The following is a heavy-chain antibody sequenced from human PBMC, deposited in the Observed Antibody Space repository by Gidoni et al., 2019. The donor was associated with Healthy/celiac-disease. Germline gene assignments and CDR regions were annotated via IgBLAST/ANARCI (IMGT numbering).Heavy chain of an antibody. CDR3: AREGTYDSSGYHYGMDV. V-gene: IGHV4-4*07. CDR2: IYTSGST. J-gene: IGHJ6*02. D-gene: IGHD3-22*01. CDR1: GGSLSRYY. Sequence: QVQLQESGPGLVKPSETLSLTCTVSGGSLSRYYWSWIRQPAGKGLEWIGRIYTSGSTNYNPSLKSRVTMSVDTSKNQFSLKLSSVTAADTAVYYCAREGTYDSSGYHYGMDVWGQGTTVTVSS.